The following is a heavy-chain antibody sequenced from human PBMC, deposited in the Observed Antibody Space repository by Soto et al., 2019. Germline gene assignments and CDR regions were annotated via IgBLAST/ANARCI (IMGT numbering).Heavy chain of an antibody. CDR2: IYYSGST. D-gene: IGHD3-22*01. Sequence: SETLSLTCTVSGGSISSYYWSWIRQPPGKGLEWIGYIYYSGSTNYNPSLKSRVTISVDTSKNQFSLKLSSVTAADTAVYYCARSSYYYDSSGYYTNWFDPWGQGTLVTVSS. V-gene: IGHV4-59*01. CDR1: GGSISSYY. CDR3: ARSSYYYDSSGYYTNWFDP. J-gene: IGHJ5*02.